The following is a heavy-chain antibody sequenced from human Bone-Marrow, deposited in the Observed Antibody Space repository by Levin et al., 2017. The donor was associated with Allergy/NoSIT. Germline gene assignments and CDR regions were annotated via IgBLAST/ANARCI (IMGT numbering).Heavy chain of an antibody. CDR2: MSFDGYNE. CDR1: GFTLGDYG. J-gene: IGHJ6*02. D-gene: IGHD6-13*01. Sequence: SCVASGFTLGDYGMHWARQAPGKGLYWVAAMSFDGYNEYYADSVKGRFTISMDKSNNTLFLQMTSLRVEDTAVYYCARGAGAGANYYYNGLDVWGRGTTVTVSS. V-gene: IGHV3-30*03. CDR3: ARGAGAGANYYYNGLDV.